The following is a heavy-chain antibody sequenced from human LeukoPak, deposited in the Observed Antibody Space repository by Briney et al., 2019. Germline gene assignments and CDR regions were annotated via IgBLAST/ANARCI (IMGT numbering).Heavy chain of an antibody. Sequence: PSETLSLTCAVYGGSFSGYYWSWIRQPPGKGLEWIGEINHSGSTNYNPSLKSRVTISVDTSKNQFSLKLSSVTAADTAVYYCARNIPARPQDYWGQGTLVTVSS. CDR1: GGSFSGYY. J-gene: IGHJ4*02. CDR2: INHSGST. CDR3: ARNIPARPQDY. V-gene: IGHV4-34*01. D-gene: IGHD6-6*01.